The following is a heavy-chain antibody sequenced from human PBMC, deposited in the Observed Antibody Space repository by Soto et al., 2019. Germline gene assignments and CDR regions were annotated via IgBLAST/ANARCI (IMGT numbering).Heavy chain of an antibody. CDR3: ARPGIAAAVVVAGNKYYYGMDV. CDR1: GGSISSSSYY. J-gene: IGHJ6*02. Sequence: SETLSLTCTVSGGSISSSSYYWGWIRQPPGKGLEWIGSIYYSGSTYYNPSLKSRVTISVDTSKNQFSLELSSVTAADTAVYYCARPGIAAAVVVAGNKYYYGMDVWGQGTTVTVSS. CDR2: IYYSGST. D-gene: IGHD6-13*01. V-gene: IGHV4-39*01.